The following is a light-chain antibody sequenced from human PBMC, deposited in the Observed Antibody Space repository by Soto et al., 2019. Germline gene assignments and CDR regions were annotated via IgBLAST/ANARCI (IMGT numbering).Light chain of an antibody. CDR3: QQSYSNPRT. CDR2: AAS. V-gene: IGKV1-39*01. Sequence: DIQMTQSPASLSSSVGDRVTITCRASENIARYLNWYQQRPGKAPELLISAASSLQSGVPSRFSGGGSGTDFTLTISSLQPEDFATYYCQQSYSNPRTFGQGTKVEIK. CDR1: ENIARY. J-gene: IGKJ1*01.